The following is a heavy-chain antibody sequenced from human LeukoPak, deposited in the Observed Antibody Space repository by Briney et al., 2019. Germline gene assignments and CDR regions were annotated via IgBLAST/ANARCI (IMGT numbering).Heavy chain of an antibody. CDR2: FIPIFVTA. Sequence: ASVKVSCKASGGTLISYAISWVGQAPGQGGEGMGRFIPIFVTANYAQKFQGRVTITTHESTSTAYMELSSLRSEDTAVYYCARDYSAVAGDYWGQGTLVTVSS. CDR3: ARDYSAVAGDY. J-gene: IGHJ4*02. CDR1: GGTLISYA. V-gene: IGHV1-69*05. D-gene: IGHD6-19*01.